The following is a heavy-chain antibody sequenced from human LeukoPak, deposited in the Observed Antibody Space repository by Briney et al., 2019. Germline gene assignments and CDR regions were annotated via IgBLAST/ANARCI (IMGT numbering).Heavy chain of an antibody. CDR1: GFTFSSYW. D-gene: IGHD7-27*01. V-gene: IGHV3-7*01. CDR3: ARDNWEKSTYFDF. CDR2: IKQDGSEK. Sequence: PGGSLRLSCAASGFTFSSYWMSWVRQAPGKGLEWVANIKQDGSEKYYVDSVKGRFTISRDNAKNSLYLQMNSLRAEDTAVYYCARDNWEKSTYFDFWGQGTLVTVSS. J-gene: IGHJ4*02.